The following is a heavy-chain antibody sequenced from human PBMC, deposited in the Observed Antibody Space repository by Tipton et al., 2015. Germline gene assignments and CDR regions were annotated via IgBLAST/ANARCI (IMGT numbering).Heavy chain of an antibody. CDR3: ARASIIQGYYHDSSRYYLFNS. D-gene: IGHD3-22*01. CDR2: ISYSGST. Sequence: TLSLTCSVSGGSVSSANYYWSWIRQPPGKGLEWMGYISYSGSTHYNPSLKSRVSISLDTSKNHFSLSLTSVTAADTAIYYCARASIIQGYYHDSSRYYLFNSWGQGTLVTVSS. V-gene: IGHV4-61*03. J-gene: IGHJ1*01. CDR1: GGSVSSANYY.